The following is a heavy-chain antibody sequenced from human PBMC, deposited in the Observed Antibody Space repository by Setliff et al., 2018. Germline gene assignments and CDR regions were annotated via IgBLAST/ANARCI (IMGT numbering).Heavy chain of an antibody. D-gene: IGHD3-10*01. V-gene: IGHV3-48*03. Sequence: GGSLRLSCAGSGFVVSNNESSWVRQAPEKGLEWVSVTYASGTGNTIYYADSVRGRFTISRDNAKNSLYLQMNSLRAEDSAVYYCARDGVFYAMDFWGQGTTVTVSS. CDR3: ARDGVFYAMDF. CDR1: GFVVSNNE. J-gene: IGHJ6*02. CDR2: ASGTGNTI.